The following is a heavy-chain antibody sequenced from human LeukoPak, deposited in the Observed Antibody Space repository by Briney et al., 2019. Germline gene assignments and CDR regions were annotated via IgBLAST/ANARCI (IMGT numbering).Heavy chain of an antibody. D-gene: IGHD6-19*01. CDR1: GFTFSSYS. Sequence: PGGSLRLSCAASGFTFSSYSMNWVRQAPGKGLEWVSSISSSSSNIYYADSVKGRFTISRDNSKNTLYLQMNSLRAEDTAVYYCAKEAVAGTGYYFDYWGQGTLVTVSS. CDR3: AKEAVAGTGYYFDY. J-gene: IGHJ4*02. CDR2: ISSSSSNI. V-gene: IGHV3-21*04.